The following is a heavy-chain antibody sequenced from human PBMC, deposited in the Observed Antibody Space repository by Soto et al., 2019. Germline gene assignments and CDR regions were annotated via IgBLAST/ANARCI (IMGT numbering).Heavy chain of an antibody. D-gene: IGHD6-19*01. V-gene: IGHV3-23*01. CDR2: ISGSGGST. CDR3: AKDPGSGWSQFDY. CDR1: GFTFSSYA. J-gene: IGHJ4*02. Sequence: EVQLLESGGGLVQPGGSLRLSCAASGFTFSSYAMSWVRQAPGKGLEWVSAISGSGGSTYYADSVKGRFTISRDNSKNTLYLQMNSLRAEDTAVYYCAKDPGSGWSQFDYWGQETLVTVSS.